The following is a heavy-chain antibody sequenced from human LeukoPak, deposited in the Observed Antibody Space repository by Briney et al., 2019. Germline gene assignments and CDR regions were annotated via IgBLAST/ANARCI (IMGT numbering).Heavy chain of an antibody. CDR1: GYTXTSYF. J-gene: IGHJ4*02. V-gene: IGHV1-46*01. D-gene: IGHD7-27*01. CDR3: ARGPGDLGDY. CDR2: VNPSGGST. Sequence: ASVKVSCKASGYTXTSYFMHWVRQAPGQGLEWMGLVNPSGGSTNYAQKFQGRVTMTRDMSTSTVFMELDSLRSEDTAVYYCARGPGDLGDYWGQGTLVTVSS.